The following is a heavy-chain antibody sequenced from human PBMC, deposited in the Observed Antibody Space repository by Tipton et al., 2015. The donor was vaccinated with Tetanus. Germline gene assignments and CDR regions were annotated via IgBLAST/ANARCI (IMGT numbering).Heavy chain of an antibody. CDR3: VRGRGLGEYSFGFEY. Sequence: GLVKPSQTLSLTCTVSGGLITTGGYSWGWIHQPPGQGLEWLGYIYQTDSTYYNPSVRSRLTLSLQRSKNQVSLKLSSVTAADTAVYYCVRGRGLGEYSFGFEYWGQGALVTVTS. CDR1: GGLITTGGYS. CDR2: IYQTDST. D-gene: IGHD5-12*01. V-gene: IGHV4-30-2*01. J-gene: IGHJ4*02.